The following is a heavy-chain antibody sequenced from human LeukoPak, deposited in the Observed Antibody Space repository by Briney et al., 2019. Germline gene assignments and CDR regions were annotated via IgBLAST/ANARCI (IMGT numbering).Heavy chain of an antibody. D-gene: IGHD6-13*01. V-gene: IGHV1-69*13. Sequence: SVKVSCKASGGTFSSYAISWVRQAPGQGLEWMGGIIPIFGTANYAQKFQGRVTITADESTSTAYMELSSLRSENTAVYYCASSKEQLVPDEVNWFDPWGQGTLVTVSS. CDR2: IIPIFGTA. CDR3: ASSKEQLVPDEVNWFDP. CDR1: GGTFSSYA. J-gene: IGHJ5*02.